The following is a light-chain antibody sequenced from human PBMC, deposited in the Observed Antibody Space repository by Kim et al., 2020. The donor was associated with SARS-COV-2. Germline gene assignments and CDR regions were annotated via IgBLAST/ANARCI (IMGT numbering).Light chain of an antibody. CDR3: AAGDTSLRGVV. J-gene: IGLJ3*02. Sequence: GQRVTSSCSGSDSNIGHNYVAWYQQFPGTAPERLIFDNNKRPSGTPDRFSAFKAGTSATLGITGLQAGDEGDYNCAAGDTSLRGVVFGGGTKVTVL. V-gene: IGLV1-51*01. CDR2: DNN. CDR1: DSNIGHNY.